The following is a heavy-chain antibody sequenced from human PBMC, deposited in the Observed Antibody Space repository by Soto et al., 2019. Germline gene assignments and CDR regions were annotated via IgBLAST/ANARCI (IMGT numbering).Heavy chain of an antibody. CDR1: GESFSGHI. D-gene: IGHD6-19*01. Sequence: QVQLQQSGAGLLKPSETLSLTCAVYGESFSGHIWTWIRQTPGKGLQWIGQINHSGSASYNPSLTRRATISVPTSTSQFSLELSSVTAADTAVYYCARGLITGSHYSGGWYYFDSWGQGTQVTVSS. V-gene: IGHV4-34*01. CDR3: ARGLITGSHYSGGWYYFDS. J-gene: IGHJ4*02. CDR2: INHSGSA.